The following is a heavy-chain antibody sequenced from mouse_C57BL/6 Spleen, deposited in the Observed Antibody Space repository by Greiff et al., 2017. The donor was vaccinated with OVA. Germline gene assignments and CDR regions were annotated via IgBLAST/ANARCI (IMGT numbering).Heavy chain of an antibody. J-gene: IGHJ1*03. D-gene: IGHD4-1*01. Sequence: EVNLVESGGGLVKPGGSLKLSCAASGFTFSDYGMHWVRQAPEKGLEWVAYISSGSSTIYYADTVKGRFTISRDNAKNTLFLQMTSLRSEDTAMYYCARTELGQRYFDVWGTGTTVTVSS. CDR2: ISSGSSTI. CDR3: ARTELGQRYFDV. V-gene: IGHV5-17*01. CDR1: GFTFSDYG.